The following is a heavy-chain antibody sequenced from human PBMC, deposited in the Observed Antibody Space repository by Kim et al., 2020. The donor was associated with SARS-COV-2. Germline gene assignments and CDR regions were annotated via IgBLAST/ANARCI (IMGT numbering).Heavy chain of an antibody. Sequence: ASVKVSCKASGYTFTSYGISWVRQAPGQGLEWMGWISAYNGNTNYAQKLQGRVTMTTDTSTSTAYMELRSLRSDDTAVYYCARDGVDTAMVMDSYYYGMDVWGQGTTVTVSS. J-gene: IGHJ6*02. CDR1: GYTFTSYG. CDR2: ISAYNGNT. D-gene: IGHD5-18*01. CDR3: ARDGVDTAMVMDSYYYGMDV. V-gene: IGHV1-18*04.